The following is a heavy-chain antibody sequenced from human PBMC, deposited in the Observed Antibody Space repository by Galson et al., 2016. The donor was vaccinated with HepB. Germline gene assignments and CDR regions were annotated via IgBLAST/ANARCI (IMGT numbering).Heavy chain of an antibody. D-gene: IGHD6-19*01. CDR3: ARGIDSKREVAGKVYYYYGLDV. CDR2: LIQEGHHK. CDR1: GFAFTTYW. Sequence: SLRLSCAASGFAFTTYWMNWVRQAPGKGLEWVANLIQEGHHKNYVESVEGRFTISRDNANNSVFLQMDSLRVEDTAVYYCARGIDSKREVAGKVYYYYGLDVWGQGTTVTVSS. V-gene: IGHV3-7*01. J-gene: IGHJ6*02.